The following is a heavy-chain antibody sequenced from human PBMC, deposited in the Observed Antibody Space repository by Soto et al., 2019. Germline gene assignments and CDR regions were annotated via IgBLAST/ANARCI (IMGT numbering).Heavy chain of an antibody. V-gene: IGHV4-59*08. J-gene: IGHJ4*02. D-gene: IGHD4-4*01. CDR2: IYYSGST. Sequence: PSETLSLTCTFSGGSISSYYWSWIRQPPGKGLEWIGYIYYSGSTNYNPSLKSRVTISVDTSKNQFSLKLSSVTAADTAVYYCARHVGNYGPYYYFDYWGQGTLVTVSS. CDR1: GGSISSYY. CDR3: ARHVGNYGPYYYFDY.